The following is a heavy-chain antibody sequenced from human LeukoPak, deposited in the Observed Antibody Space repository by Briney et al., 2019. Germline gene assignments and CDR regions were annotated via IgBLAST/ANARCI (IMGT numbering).Heavy chain of an antibody. D-gene: IGHD5-12*01. V-gene: IGHV4-59*08. CDR2: IYYSGST. J-gene: IGHJ3*02. CDR1: GASISSYF. CDR3: ATHRRSGSGGSENAFEI. Sequence: SETLSLTCTVSGASISSYFWTWIRQPPGKGLEWVGYIYYSGSTNYNPSLKSRVTISADTSKNQFSLKLSSVTAADTAIYYCATHRRSGSGGSENAFEIWGQGTMVTVSS.